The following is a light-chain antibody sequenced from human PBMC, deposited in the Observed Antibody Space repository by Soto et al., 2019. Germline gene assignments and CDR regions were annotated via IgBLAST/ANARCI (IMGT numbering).Light chain of an antibody. CDR3: AAWDDTLNGWV. J-gene: IGLJ3*02. Sequence: QSVLTQPPSASGTPGQGVTISCSGSSSTIGSNFVVWYQQLPGTAPKLLIYGNDRRPSGVPDRFSGSKSGTSASLAITGLQSEDEADYYCAAWDDTLNGWVFGGGTQLTVL. CDR1: SSTIGSNF. V-gene: IGLV1-44*01. CDR2: GND.